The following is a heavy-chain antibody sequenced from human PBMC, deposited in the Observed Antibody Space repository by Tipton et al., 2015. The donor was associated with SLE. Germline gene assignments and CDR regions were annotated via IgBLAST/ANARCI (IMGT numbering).Heavy chain of an antibody. D-gene: IGHD2-21*01. Sequence: TLSLTCTVSGDSMNSGVYYWSWLRQPAGKGLEWIGRIFSSGNTIYNPSLKSRVTISEDTSKNLFSLRLSSVTAADTAVYYCAREGISYCGGDCHGSFDYWGQGSLVTVSS. V-gene: IGHV4-61*02. J-gene: IGHJ4*02. CDR3: AREGISYCGGDCHGSFDY. CDR2: IFSSGNT. CDR1: GDSMNSGVYY.